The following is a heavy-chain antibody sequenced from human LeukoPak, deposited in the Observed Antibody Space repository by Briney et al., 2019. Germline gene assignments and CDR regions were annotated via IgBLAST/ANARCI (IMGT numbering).Heavy chain of an antibody. V-gene: IGHV5-51*01. CDR1: GYSFTNYW. Sequence: GESLKISCRGSGYSFTNYWIGWVRQMPGKGLESMGIIYPGDSDTRYSPSFQDQVTISADKSISTAYLQWSSLEASDTAMYYCARSLLGDWNGFDYWGQGTLVTVSS. CDR2: IYPGDSDT. J-gene: IGHJ4*02. CDR3: ARSLLGDWNGFDY. D-gene: IGHD1-1*01.